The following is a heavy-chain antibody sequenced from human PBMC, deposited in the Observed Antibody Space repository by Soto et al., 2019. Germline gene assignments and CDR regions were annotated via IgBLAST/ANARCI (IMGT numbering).Heavy chain of an antibody. CDR2: INPNSGGT. Sequence: ASVKVSCKASGYTFINYYMHWVRQAPGQGFEWMGWINPNSGGTNYAQKFQGRVTMTRDTSISTAYMELSRLRSDDTAVYYCAREGSGYSTAFDYWGQGTLVTVSS. CDR3: AREGSGYSTAFDY. D-gene: IGHD3-3*01. V-gene: IGHV1-2*02. CDR1: GYTFINYY. J-gene: IGHJ4*02.